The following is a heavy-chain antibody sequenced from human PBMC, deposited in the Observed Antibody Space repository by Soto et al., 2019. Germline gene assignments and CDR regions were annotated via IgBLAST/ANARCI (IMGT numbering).Heavy chain of an antibody. V-gene: IGHV4-4*07. D-gene: IGHD6-13*01. Sequence: SETLSLTCTVSGGSISSYYWSWIRQPAGKGLEWIGRIYTSGSTNYNPSLKSRVTMSVDTSKNQFSLKLSSVTAADTAVYYCARGPGSWSDYNYYVMDVWGQGTRVTVSS. CDR2: IYTSGST. CDR1: GGSISSYY. CDR3: ARGPGSWSDYNYYVMDV. J-gene: IGHJ6*02.